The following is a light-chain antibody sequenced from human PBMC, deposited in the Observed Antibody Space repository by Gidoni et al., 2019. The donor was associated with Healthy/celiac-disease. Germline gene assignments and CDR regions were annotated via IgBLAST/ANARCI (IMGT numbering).Light chain of an antibody. CDR2: GAS. Sequence: EIVMTQSPATLSVSPGERATLSCRASQSVSSNLAWYQQKPGQAPRLLIYGASTSGSGSGTEFTLTISSLQSEDFAVYYCQQYNNWPLYTFGQGTKLEIK. CDR3: QQYNNWPLYT. CDR1: QSVSSN. V-gene: IGKV3-15*01. J-gene: IGKJ2*01.